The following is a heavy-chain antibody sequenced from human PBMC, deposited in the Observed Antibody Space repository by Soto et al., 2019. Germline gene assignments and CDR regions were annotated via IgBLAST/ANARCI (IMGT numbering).Heavy chain of an antibody. J-gene: IGHJ5*02. CDR2: INHSGST. CDR1: GGSFSGYY. V-gene: IGHV4-34*01. CDR3: ARGEGFDP. Sequence: PSETLSLTCAVYGGSFSGYYWSWIRQPPGKGLEWIGEINHSGSTNYNPSLKIRVTISVDTSKNQFSLKLSSVTAADTAVYYCARGEGFDPWGQGTLVTGSS.